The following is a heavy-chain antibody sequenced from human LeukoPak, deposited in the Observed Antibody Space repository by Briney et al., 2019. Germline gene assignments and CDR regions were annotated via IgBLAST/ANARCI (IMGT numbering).Heavy chain of an antibody. CDR1: GGSISNTNYY. CDR3: ARQYDSSGYYYFDY. J-gene: IGHJ4*02. V-gene: IGHV4-39*01. CDR2: INYGGTT. D-gene: IGHD3-22*01. Sequence: PSETLSLTCKVSGGSISNTNYYWSWIRQPPGKELEWLASINYGGTTYYNPSLKSRVTISVDTSKNQFSLKLSSVSAADTTVYYCARQYDSSGYYYFDYWGQGTLVTASS.